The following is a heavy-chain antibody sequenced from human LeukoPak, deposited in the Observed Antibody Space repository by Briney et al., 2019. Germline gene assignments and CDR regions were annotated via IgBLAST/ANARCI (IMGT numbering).Heavy chain of an antibody. CDR2: IGSSSSYM. V-gene: IGHV3-21*01. Sequence: GGSLRLSCAASGFTFSSYSMNWVRQAPGKGLEWVSSIGSSSSYMFYADSVQGRFTISRDNAKNSLFLQMSSLRVEDPAVYYCARETPRGISDQWGQGTLVTVSS. CDR1: GFTFSSYS. CDR3: ARETPRGISDQ. J-gene: IGHJ4*02.